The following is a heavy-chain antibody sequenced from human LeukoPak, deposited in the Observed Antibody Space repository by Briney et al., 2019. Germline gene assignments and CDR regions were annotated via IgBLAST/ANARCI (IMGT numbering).Heavy chain of an antibody. CDR1: GGSINSNTYN. V-gene: IGHV4-39*07. CDR2: IYISGRT. J-gene: IGHJ3*02. CDR3: AREVWADHAFDI. Sequence: PSETLSLTCNVSGGSINSNTYNWGWVRQPPGKGLEWIGIIYISGRTFYSSSLKSRVTMSVDTSKNQFSLNLSSVTAADTAVYYCAREVWADHAFDIWGQGTMVTVSS. D-gene: IGHD7-27*01.